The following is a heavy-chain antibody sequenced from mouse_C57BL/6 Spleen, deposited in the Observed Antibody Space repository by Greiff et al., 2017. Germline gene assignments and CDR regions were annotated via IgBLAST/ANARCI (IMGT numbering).Heavy chain of an antibody. CDR3: ARLGWSFDY. CDR2: IYPGDGDT. D-gene: IGHD2-3*01. J-gene: IGHJ2*01. CDR1: GYAFSSYW. V-gene: IGHV1-80*01. Sequence: VQLQQSGAELVKPGASVKISCKASGYAFSSYWMNWVKQRPGKGLEWIGQIYPGDGDTNYNGKFKGKATLTADKSTSTTSEDSAVYFCARLGWSFDYWGQGTTLTVSS.